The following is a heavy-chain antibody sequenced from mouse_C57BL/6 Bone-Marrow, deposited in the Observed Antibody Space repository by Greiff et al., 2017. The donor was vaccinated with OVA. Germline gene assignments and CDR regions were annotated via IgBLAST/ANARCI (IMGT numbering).Heavy chain of an antibody. J-gene: IGHJ3*01. D-gene: IGHD2-2*01. V-gene: IGHV1-77*01. Sequence: VQGVESGAELVKPGASVKISCKASGYTFTDYYINWVKQRPGQGLEWMGKIGPGSGSTYYNEKFKGKATLTADKSSSTAYMQRSSLTSEDSAVYFCASGCSAYWGQGTLVTVSA. CDR2: IGPGSGST. CDR1: GYTFTDYY. CDR3: ASGCSAY.